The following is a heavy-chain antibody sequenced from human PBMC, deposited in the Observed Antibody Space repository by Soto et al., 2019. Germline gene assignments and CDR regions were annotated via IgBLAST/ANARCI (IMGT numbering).Heavy chain of an antibody. V-gene: IGHV3-33*01. CDR1: GFSFSIYG. CDR2: IWNDGSDK. D-gene: IGHD3-22*01. CDR3: ARDRRYFDSSDIDY. Sequence: QVQLVESGGGVVQPGRSLRLSCAASGFSFSIYGIHWVRQAPGKGLEWVAVIWNDGSDKYYADSVKGRFTISRGSSKNTVDLQMNSLRVEDTAVYYCARDRRYFDSSDIDYWGQGTLVTVSS. J-gene: IGHJ4*02.